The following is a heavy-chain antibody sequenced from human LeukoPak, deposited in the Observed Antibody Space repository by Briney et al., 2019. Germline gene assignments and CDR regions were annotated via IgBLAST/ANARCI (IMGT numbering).Heavy chain of an antibody. Sequence: SETLSLTCTVSGGSIRSSSYYWGWIRQPPGKGLEWIGYIYYSGSTNYKPSLKSRVTMSVDTSKNQFSLKLSSVTAADTAVYYCARVSSSWYQDWYFDLWGRGTLVTVSS. J-gene: IGHJ2*01. D-gene: IGHD6-13*01. V-gene: IGHV4-61*05. CDR1: GGSIRSSSYY. CDR2: IYYSGST. CDR3: ARVSSSWYQDWYFDL.